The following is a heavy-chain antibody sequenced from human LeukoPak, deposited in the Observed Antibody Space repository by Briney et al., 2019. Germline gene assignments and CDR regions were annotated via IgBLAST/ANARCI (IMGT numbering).Heavy chain of an antibody. CDR2: IYWNDDK. CDR1: GFSRRTSGVG. J-gene: IGHJ4*02. CDR3: AHRDYYDSSSQWVYYFDY. Sequence: ESGTTLVKPTQTLTLTCTLSGFSRRTSGVGGGWIRQPPGKALEWLALIYWNDDKRYSPSLKSKLTITKDTSKNQVVLTMTNMGPVDTDTYYCAHRDYYDSSSQWVYYFDYWGQGTLVTVSS. D-gene: IGHD3-22*01. V-gene: IGHV2-5*01.